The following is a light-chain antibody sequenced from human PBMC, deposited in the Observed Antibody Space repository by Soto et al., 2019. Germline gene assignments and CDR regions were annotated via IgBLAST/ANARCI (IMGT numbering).Light chain of an antibody. CDR2: DVT. J-gene: IGLJ1*01. Sequence: QSALTQPRSVSGSPGQSVTISCTGTSSDVGGYNFVSWYQHPPGKAPKLMLYDVTNRPSGVPDRFSGSKSDNTASLTISGLQAGDEADYYYCSYAGSDTYVFGTGTKLTVL. CDR3: CSYAGSDTYV. V-gene: IGLV2-11*01. CDR1: SSDVGGYNF.